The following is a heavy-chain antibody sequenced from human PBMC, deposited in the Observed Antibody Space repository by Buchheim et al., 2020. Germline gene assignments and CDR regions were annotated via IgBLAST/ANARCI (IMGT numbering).Heavy chain of an antibody. CDR2: IWYDGSSQ. CDR1: GFTFGSSA. D-gene: IGHD3-16*01. V-gene: IGHV3-33*06. J-gene: IGHJ2*01. Sequence: QVQLVESGGGVVQPGRSLRLSCAASGFTFGSSAMHWVRQAPGKGLEWVAAIWYDGSSQYYSDSVRGRFTISEDISKNTLYLQMDSLRAEDTAMYYCAKVPRFDTWYFDLWGRGTL. CDR3: AKVPRFDTWYFDL.